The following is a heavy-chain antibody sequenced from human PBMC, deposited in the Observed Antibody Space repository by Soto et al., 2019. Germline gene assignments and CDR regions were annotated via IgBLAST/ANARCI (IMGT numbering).Heavy chain of an antibody. CDR2: ISSSSSYI. D-gene: IGHD2-21*01. J-gene: IGHJ4*02. Sequence: EVQLVEAGGGMVKPGGSLRLSCAASGFTFSSYSMNWVRQAPGKGLEWVSSISSSSSYIYYADSVKGRFTSSRDNAKNSLYLQMNSLRAEDTSLYDCARDSIGRPGYWGQGTLVTVSS. CDR1: GFTFSSYS. CDR3: ARDSIGRPGY. V-gene: IGHV3-21*01.